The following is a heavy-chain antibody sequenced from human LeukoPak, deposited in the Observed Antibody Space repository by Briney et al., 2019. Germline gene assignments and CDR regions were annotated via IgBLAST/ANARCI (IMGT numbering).Heavy chain of an antibody. CDR3: ARDLDADIAAAGFDY. CDR1: GYTFTSFY. V-gene: IGHV1-46*01. Sequence: ASVKVSCKASGYTFTSFYMQWVRQAPGQGLEWMGIINPSGGSTSYAQKFQGRVTMTRDTSTSTVYMELSSLRSEDTAVYYCARDLDADIAAAGFDYWGQGTLVTVSS. J-gene: IGHJ4*02. D-gene: IGHD6-13*01. CDR2: INPSGGST.